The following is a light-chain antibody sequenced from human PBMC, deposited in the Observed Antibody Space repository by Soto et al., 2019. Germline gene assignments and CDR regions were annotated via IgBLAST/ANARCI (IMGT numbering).Light chain of an antibody. CDR2: DAP. CDR3: QQYNSYPYT. CDR1: QSVSSW. Sequence: DIQMTQSPSTLSASVGDRVTITCRASQSVSSWLAWYQQKPGKAPKLLIHDAPSLESGFPSRFSGSGSGTEFTLTNSSLQPDDFATYYCQQYNSYPYTFGQGTKLEIK. J-gene: IGKJ2*01. V-gene: IGKV1-5*01.